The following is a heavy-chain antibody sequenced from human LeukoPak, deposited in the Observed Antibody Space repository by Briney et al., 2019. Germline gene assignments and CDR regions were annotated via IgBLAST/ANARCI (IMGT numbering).Heavy chain of an antibody. CDR2: INSDGSST. J-gene: IGHJ5*02. Sequence: QPGGSLRLSCAASGFSFSTYWMHWVRQAPGRGLVWVSRINSDGSSTSYADSVKGRFTISRDNSKNTLYLQMNSLRAEDTALYYCARVPYGTQIANWFDPWGQGTLVTVSS. CDR3: ARVPYGTQIANWFDP. CDR1: GFSFSTYW. D-gene: IGHD4-17*01. V-gene: IGHV3-74*01.